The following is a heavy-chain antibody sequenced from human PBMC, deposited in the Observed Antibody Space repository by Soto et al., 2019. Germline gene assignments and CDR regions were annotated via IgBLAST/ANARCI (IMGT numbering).Heavy chain of an antibody. D-gene: IGHD2-15*01. CDR1: GGSISSGGYY. J-gene: IGHJ6*03. CDR3: ARNDGYCSGGSCHPDYYYYYMDV. Sequence: PSETLSLTCTFSGGSISSGGYYLSWIRQHPGKGLEWIGYIYYSGSTYYNPSLKSRVTISVDTSKNQFSLKLSSVTAADTAVYYCARNDGYCSGGSCHPDYYYYYMDVWGKGTTVTVSS. V-gene: IGHV4-31*03. CDR2: IYYSGST.